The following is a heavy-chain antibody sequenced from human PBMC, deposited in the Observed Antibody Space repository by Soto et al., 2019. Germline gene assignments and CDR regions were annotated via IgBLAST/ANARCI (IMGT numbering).Heavy chain of an antibody. Sequence: GGSLRLSCASSGVTFSSYGMHLVRQAPGKGLEWVAVIWYDGSNKYYADSVKGRFTISRDNSKNTLYLQMNSLRAEDTAVYYCARDYVYCSSTSCYDYYYYGMDVWGQGTTVTVSS. CDR1: GVTFSSYG. D-gene: IGHD2-2*01. CDR3: ARDYVYCSSTSCYDYYYYGMDV. V-gene: IGHV3-33*01. J-gene: IGHJ6*02. CDR2: IWYDGSNK.